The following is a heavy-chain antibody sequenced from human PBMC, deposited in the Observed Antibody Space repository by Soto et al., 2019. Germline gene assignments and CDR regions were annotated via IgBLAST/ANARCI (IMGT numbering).Heavy chain of an antibody. CDR1: GCSVYRYL. CDR3: ARDCGSRNYMEFDC. J-gene: IGHJ4*02. CDR2: IDPSDSYI. D-gene: IGHD3-10*01. V-gene: IGHV5-10-1*01. Sequence: GGSLEIYCQGCGCSVYRYLFRWGRQMPGKGLEWMGRIDPSDSYINYSPSSQGHVTISVDKSINTAYLQWSSLKASDTAMYYCARDCGSRNYMEFDCWGQGTLVTVSS.